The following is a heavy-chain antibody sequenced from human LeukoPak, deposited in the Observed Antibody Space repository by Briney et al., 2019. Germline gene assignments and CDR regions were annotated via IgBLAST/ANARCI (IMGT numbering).Heavy chain of an antibody. V-gene: IGHV5-51*01. CDR2: IYPGDSDT. J-gene: IGHJ3*02. CDR3: VLLHHYYDSSGPDAFDI. CDR1: GYSFTSYW. Sequence: KAGESLKISCKGSGYSFTSYWIGWVRQMPGKGLEWMGIIYPGDSDTRYSPSFQGQVTISADKSISTAYLQWSSLKASDTAMYYCVLLHHYYDSSGPDAFDIWGQGTMVTVSS. D-gene: IGHD3-22*01.